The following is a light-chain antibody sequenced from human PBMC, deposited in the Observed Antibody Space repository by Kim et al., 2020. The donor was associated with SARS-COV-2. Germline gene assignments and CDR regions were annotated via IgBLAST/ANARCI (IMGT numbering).Light chain of an antibody. J-gene: IGKJ4*01. CDR2: TSS. Sequence: DIQMTQSPSSLSASVGDRVIITCRASQSINKYLNWYQQKPGKAPKLLIYTSSNLQSGVPSTFSGSGSGTDFTLTISSLQPEDFATYYCQQTYNTPLTFGGGTKVDIK. CDR1: QSINKY. V-gene: IGKV1-39*01. CDR3: QQTYNTPLT.